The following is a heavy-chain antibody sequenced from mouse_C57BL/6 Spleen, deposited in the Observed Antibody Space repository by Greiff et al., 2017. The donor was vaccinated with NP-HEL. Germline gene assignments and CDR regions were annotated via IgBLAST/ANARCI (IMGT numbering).Heavy chain of an antibody. CDR3: ARLTGTEGVAY. D-gene: IGHD4-1*01. CDR1: GYTFTSYW. V-gene: IGHV1-52*01. J-gene: IGHJ3*01. CDR2: IDPSDSET. Sequence: QFQLQQPGAELVMPGASVKLSCKASGYTFTSYWMHWVKQRPIQGLEWIGNIDPSDSETHYNQKFKDKATLTVDKSSSTAYMQLSSLTSEDSAVYYCARLTGTEGVAYWGQGTLVTVSA.